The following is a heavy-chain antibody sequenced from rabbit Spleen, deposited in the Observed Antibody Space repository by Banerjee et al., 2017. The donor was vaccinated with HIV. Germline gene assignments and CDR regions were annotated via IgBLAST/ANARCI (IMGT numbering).Heavy chain of an antibody. CDR1: GFTIINYW. CDR3: ARGANAAGYNSSL. CDR2: IYGGSSGST. J-gene: IGHJ4*01. Sequence: QSLEESGGDLVKPGASLTLTCTASGFTIINYWMCWVRQAPGKGLELIACIYGGSSGSTWYASWAKGRFTISRTSSTTVTLQLTSLTAADTATYFCARGANAAGYNSSLWGPGTLVTVS. V-gene: IGHV1S40*01. D-gene: IGHD7-1*01.